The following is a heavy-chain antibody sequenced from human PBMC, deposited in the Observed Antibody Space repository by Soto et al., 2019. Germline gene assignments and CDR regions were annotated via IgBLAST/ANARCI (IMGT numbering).Heavy chain of an antibody. CDR2: ISGSGGST. J-gene: IGHJ4*02. V-gene: IGHV3-23*01. Sequence: GGSLRLSCAASGFTFSSYAMSWVRQAPGKGLEWVSAISGSGGSTYCADSVKGRFTISRVNSKNTLYLQMNSLRAEDTAVYYCAKSQYSSGWYFLLWGQGTLVTVSS. CDR1: GFTFSSYA. D-gene: IGHD6-19*01. CDR3: AKSQYSSGWYFLL.